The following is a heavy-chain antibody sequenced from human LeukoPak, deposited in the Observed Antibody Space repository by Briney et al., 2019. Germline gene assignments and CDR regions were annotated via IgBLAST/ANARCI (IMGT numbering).Heavy chain of an antibody. CDR3: ATDWTRIVGATFPFDI. V-gene: IGHV3-9*01. Sequence: GGSLRLSCAASGFTFDDYAMHWVRQAPGKGLEWVSGISWNSGSIGYADSVKGRFTISRDNAKNSLYLQMNSLRAEDTAVYYCATDWTRIVGATFPFDIWGQGTMVTVSS. CDR1: GFTFDDYA. J-gene: IGHJ3*02. CDR2: ISWNSGSI. D-gene: IGHD1-26*01.